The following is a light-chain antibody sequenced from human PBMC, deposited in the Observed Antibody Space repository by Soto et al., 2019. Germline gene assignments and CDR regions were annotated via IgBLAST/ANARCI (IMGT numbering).Light chain of an antibody. CDR3: QQRNSWPPIT. Sequence: AIRMTQSPASLSVSTGDRVTITCRASQGISSYLAWYQQKPGKAPRLLIYAASTWPTGVPARFSGSGSGTDFTLTISSLEPEDSAVYYCQQRNSWPPITFGQGTRLEIK. CDR2: AAS. CDR1: QGISSY. J-gene: IGKJ5*01. V-gene: IGKV1-8*01.